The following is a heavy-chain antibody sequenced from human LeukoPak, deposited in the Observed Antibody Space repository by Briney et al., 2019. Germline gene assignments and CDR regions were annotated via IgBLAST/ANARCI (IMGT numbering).Heavy chain of an antibody. CDR1: GFTFSSYE. V-gene: IGHV3-48*03. Sequence: GGSLRLSCAASGFTFSSYEMNWVRQAPGKGLEGVSYISTSGTAIYYADSVKGRFTISRDNAKNSLYLQMNSLRGEDTAVYYCAKEKPAYGMDVWGQGTTVTVSS. J-gene: IGHJ6*02. CDR3: AKEKPAYGMDV. CDR2: ISTSGTAI.